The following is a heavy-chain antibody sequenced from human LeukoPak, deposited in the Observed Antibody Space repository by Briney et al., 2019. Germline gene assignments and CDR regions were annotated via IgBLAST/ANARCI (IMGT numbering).Heavy chain of an antibody. V-gene: IGHV3-7*01. CDR1: GFTFSNYW. CDR2: IKQGGSEK. CDR3: ARDNGVVHGVYYMDV. J-gene: IGHJ6*03. D-gene: IGHD3-3*01. Sequence: GGSLRLSCAASGFTFSNYWMTWVRQAPGKGLEWVADIKQGGSEKLYVNSVRGRFTISRDNAKMSLFLQMNSLRAEDTAVYYCARDNGVVHGVYYMDVWGKGTTVTVS.